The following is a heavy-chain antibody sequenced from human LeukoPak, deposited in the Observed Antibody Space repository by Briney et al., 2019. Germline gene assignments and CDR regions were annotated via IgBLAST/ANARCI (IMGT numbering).Heavy chain of an antibody. V-gene: IGHV4-4*07. Sequence: SETLSLTCTVSGGSISSYYWSWIRQPAGKGLEWIGRIYTSGSTNYNPSLKSRVTMSVDTSKNQFSLKLSSVTAADTAVYYCARERRIYGSGSYYLDAFDIWGQGTMVTVSS. CDR3: ARERRIYGSGSYYLDAFDI. CDR1: GGSISSYY. CDR2: IYTSGST. D-gene: IGHD3-10*01. J-gene: IGHJ3*02.